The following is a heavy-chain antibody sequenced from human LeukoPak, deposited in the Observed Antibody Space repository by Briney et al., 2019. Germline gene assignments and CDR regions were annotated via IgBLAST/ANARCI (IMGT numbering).Heavy chain of an antibody. CDR1: GYTFPDYG. CDR3: ARDRLGYCGYGSCLLFDN. CDR2: ISADIGNT. Sequence: GSVKVSCKASGYTFPDYGISWVRQAPGQGLEWMGWISADIGNTNYAQNFQGRVTMTRDRSTSTGYMELTSLTSDDTAVYYCARDRLGYCGYGSCLLFDNWGQGTLVTVSS. D-gene: IGHD2-15*01. V-gene: IGHV1-18*01. J-gene: IGHJ4*02.